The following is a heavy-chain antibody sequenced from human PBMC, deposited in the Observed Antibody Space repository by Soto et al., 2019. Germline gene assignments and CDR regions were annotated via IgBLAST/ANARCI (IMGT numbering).Heavy chain of an antibody. Sequence: ASVKVSCKASGYTFTSYAMHWVRQAPGQRLEWMGWINAGNGNRKYSQKFQGRVTITADESTNTAYMELSSLRSEDTAVYYCAREGLVLVPTTVNSDYYYYAMDVWGQGTTVTVSS. CDR2: INAGNGNR. D-gene: IGHD2-2*01. V-gene: IGHV1-3*01. CDR1: GYTFTSYA. J-gene: IGHJ6*02. CDR3: AREGLVLVPTTVNSDYYYYAMDV.